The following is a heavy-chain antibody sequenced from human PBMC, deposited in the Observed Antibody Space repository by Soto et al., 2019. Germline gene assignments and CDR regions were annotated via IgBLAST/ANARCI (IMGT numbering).Heavy chain of an antibody. CDR3: VGGQYYFDY. CDR2: ISYDGSNK. Sequence: WGSLRLSCATSGFPFTTYGMHRVREGPGKGLEWVAVISYDGSNKYYADSVKGRFTISRDNSKNTLYLQMNSLRPEDTALYYCVGGQYYFDYRGQGTLVTVSS. CDR1: GFPFTTYG. D-gene: IGHD3-10*01. V-gene: IGHV3-30*03. J-gene: IGHJ4*02.